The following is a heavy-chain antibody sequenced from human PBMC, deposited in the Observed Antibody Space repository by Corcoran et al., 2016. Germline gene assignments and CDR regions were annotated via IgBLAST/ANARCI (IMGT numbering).Heavy chain of an antibody. V-gene: IGHV1-46*01. CDR3: ATIAAAGSYGMDV. D-gene: IGHD6-13*01. Sequence: QVQLVQSAAEVKKPGASVKVSCKASGYTFTSYYRHWVRQAPGQGLEWMGIINPSGGSTSYAQKFQGRVTMTRDTSTSTGYMELSSLRSEDTAVYYCATIAAAGSYGMDVWGQGTTVTVSS. CDR2: INPSGGST. CDR1: GYTFTSYY. J-gene: IGHJ6*02.